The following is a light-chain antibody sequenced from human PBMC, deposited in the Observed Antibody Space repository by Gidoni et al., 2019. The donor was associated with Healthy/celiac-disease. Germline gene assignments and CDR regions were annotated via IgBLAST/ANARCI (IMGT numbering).Light chain of an antibody. J-gene: IGKJ1*01. CDR1: QSISSY. CDR3: QQSYSTPRT. V-gene: IGKV1-39*01. Sequence: DTQMTQSPSSLSASVGDRVTITCRASQSISSYLNWYQQKPGKAPKRLIYAASSLQSGVPSRFSGSGSGTDFTLTISRLQPEDFATYYCQQSYSTPRTFGQGTKVEIK. CDR2: AAS.